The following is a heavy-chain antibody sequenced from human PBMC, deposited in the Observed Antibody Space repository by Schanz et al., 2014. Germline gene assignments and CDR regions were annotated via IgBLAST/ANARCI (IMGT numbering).Heavy chain of an antibody. Sequence: EVQLLESGGGLVQPGGSLRLSCASSGFSFTTYAMSWVRQAPGKGLLWVSSISGTGGDDTYYADSVKGRFTISRDNSKNTLYLQMNSLRPEDTAVYYCARGGFGEVSYFDYWGQGTLVTVSS. D-gene: IGHD3-10*01. CDR2: ISGTGGDDT. CDR3: ARGGFGEVSYFDY. J-gene: IGHJ4*02. CDR1: GFSFTTYA. V-gene: IGHV3-23*01.